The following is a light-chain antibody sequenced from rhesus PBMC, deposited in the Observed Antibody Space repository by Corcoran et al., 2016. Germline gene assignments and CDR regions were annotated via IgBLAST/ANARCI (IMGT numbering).Light chain of an antibody. V-gene: IGKV3-40*03. CDR3: QQYNDLLPT. J-gene: IGKJ4*01. CDR1: ESVDNY. Sequence: EIVMTQSPATLSLSPGETATLSCRASESVDNYLAWYQQKPGQVPKLLVHSAYFRATGIPARFSGSGSRTEFTLTISSLEPEDVGVYHCQQYNDLLPTFGGGTKVEIK. CDR2: SAY.